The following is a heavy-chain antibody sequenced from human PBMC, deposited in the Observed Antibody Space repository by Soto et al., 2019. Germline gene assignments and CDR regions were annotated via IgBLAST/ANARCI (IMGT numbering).Heavy chain of an antibody. CDR2: INHSGST. Sequence: PSETLSLTCAVYGGSFSGYYWSWIRQPPGKGLEWIGEINHSGSTNYNPSLKSRVTISVDTSKNQFSLKLSSVTAADTAVYYCARGSGSSSSRWFDPWGQGTLVTVSS. CDR3: ARGSGSSSSRWFDP. D-gene: IGHD6-6*01. J-gene: IGHJ5*02. V-gene: IGHV4-34*01. CDR1: GGSFSGYY.